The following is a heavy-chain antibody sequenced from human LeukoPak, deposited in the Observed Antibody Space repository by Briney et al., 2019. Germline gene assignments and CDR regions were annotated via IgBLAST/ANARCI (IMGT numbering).Heavy chain of an antibody. CDR1: GYSISSGYY. Sequence: SETLSLTCTVSGYSISSGYYWGWIRQPPGKGLAWIGSIYHSGSTYYNPSLKSRVTISVDTYKNQFSLKLSSVTAADTAVYYCARDADSSSWYRIYWGQGTLVTVSS. CDR3: ARDADSSSWYRIY. D-gene: IGHD6-13*01. J-gene: IGHJ4*02. V-gene: IGHV4-38-2*02. CDR2: IYHSGST.